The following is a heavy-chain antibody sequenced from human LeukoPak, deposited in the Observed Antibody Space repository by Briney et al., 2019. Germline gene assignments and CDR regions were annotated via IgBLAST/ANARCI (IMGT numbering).Heavy chain of an antibody. D-gene: IGHD3-10*01. CDR2: ISYDGSNK. Sequence: GGSLRLSCAASGFTFSSYAMHWVRQAPGKGLEWVAVISYDGSNKYYADSVKGRFTISRDNSKHTLYLQMNSLRAEDTAVYYCARVEGYYGSGSYYDLDYWGQGTLVTVSS. J-gene: IGHJ4*02. V-gene: IGHV3-30-3*01. CDR1: GFTFSSYA. CDR3: ARVEGYYGSGSYYDLDY.